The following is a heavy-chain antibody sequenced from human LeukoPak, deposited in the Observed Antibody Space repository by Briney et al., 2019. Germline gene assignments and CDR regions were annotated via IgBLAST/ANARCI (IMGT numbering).Heavy chain of an antibody. D-gene: IGHD4-11*01. CDR3: AKGYSNYLYYMDV. V-gene: IGHV3-23*01. CDR1: RFTFSSYA. CDR2: ISGSGGST. Sequence: GGSLRLSCAASRFTFSSYAMSWVRQAPGKGLEWVSAISGSGGSTYYADSVKGRFTISRDNSKNTLYLQMNSLRAEDTAVYYCAKGYSNYLYYMDVWGKGTTVTVSS. J-gene: IGHJ6*03.